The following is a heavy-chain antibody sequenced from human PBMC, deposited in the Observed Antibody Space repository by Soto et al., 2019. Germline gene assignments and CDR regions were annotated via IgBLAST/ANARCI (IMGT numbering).Heavy chain of an antibody. Sequence: QVQLVQSGAEVKKPGASVKVSCKASGYSFTSYDLNWVRQATGQGLEWMGWINPNSGNTGYAQNFQGRVTMTRDTSMRTAYMELRSLRSEDTAVYYCARAYCDGDCYVDYWGQGTLVTVSS. CDR3: ARAYCDGDCYVDY. CDR1: GYSFTSYD. CDR2: INPNSGNT. J-gene: IGHJ4*02. D-gene: IGHD2-21*02. V-gene: IGHV1-8*01.